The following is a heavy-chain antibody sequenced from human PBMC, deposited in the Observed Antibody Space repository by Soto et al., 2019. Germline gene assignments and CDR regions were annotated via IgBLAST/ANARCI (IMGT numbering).Heavy chain of an antibody. CDR2: SYYSGST. J-gene: IGHJ4*02. CDR1: GGSISNYF. V-gene: IGHV4-59*01. D-gene: IGHD3-10*01. CDR3: AASGSNGQFDF. Sequence: QVQLQESGPGLVKPSETLSLTCTVSGGSISNYFWHWIRQPPGKGLEWIGYSYYSGSTNYHPSLKSRVTISVDTSKNQFSLKLSSVKAADTAVYYCAASGSNGQFDFWAQGTLVTVSS.